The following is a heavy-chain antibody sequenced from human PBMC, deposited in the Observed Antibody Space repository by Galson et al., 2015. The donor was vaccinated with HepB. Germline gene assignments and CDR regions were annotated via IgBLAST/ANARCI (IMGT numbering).Heavy chain of an antibody. V-gene: IGHV1-24*01. CDR1: GYTLTELS. Sequence: SVKVSCKVSGYTLTELSMHWVRQAPGKGLEWMGGFDPEDGETIYAQKFQGRVTMTEDTSTDTAYMELSSLRSEDTAVYYCATDRNYYGSGSRHFYYYGMDVWGQGTTVTVSS. J-gene: IGHJ6*02. D-gene: IGHD3-10*01. CDR3: ATDRNYYGSGSRHFYYYGMDV. CDR2: FDPEDGET.